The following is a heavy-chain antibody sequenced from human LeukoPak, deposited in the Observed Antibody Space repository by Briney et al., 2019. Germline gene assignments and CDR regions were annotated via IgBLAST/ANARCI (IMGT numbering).Heavy chain of an antibody. CDR1: GYIFTDYY. V-gene: IGHV1-2*06. J-gene: IGHJ6*02. CDR3: ARERNYDFWSGYPRASYYYGMDV. Sequence: GASVKVSCKASGYIFTDYYMHWVRQAPGQGLEWMGRINPNSGGTNYAQRFRGRVTMTRDTSISTAYLELSRLRSDDTAVYYCARERNYDFWSGYPRASYYYGMDVWGQGTTVTVSS. CDR2: INPNSGGT. D-gene: IGHD3-3*01.